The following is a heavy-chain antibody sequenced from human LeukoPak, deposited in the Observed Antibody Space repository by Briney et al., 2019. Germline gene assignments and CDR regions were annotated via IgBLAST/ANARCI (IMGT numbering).Heavy chain of an antibody. CDR2: ISAYNGNT. CDR3: ARAIQYYYDSSGYLPPPRFDY. Sequence: GASVKVSCKASGYTLTSYGISWVRQAPGQGLEWMGWISAYNGNTNYAQKLQGRVTMTTDTSTSTAYMELRSLRSDDTAVYYCARAIQYYYDSSGYLPPPRFDYWGQGTLVTVSS. CDR1: GYTLTSYG. D-gene: IGHD3-22*01. V-gene: IGHV1-18*01. J-gene: IGHJ4*02.